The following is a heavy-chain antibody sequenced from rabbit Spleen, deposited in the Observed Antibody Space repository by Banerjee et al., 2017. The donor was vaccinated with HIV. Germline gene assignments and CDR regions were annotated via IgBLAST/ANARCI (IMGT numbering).Heavy chain of an antibody. CDR2: IDPVFGNT. CDR1: GFDFSSYY. D-gene: IGHD1-1*01. V-gene: IGHV1S7*01. J-gene: IGHJ4*01. Sequence: QLVESGGGLVQPGGSLKLSCNASGFDFSSYYMSWVRQAPGKGLEWIAYIDPVFGNTYYASWVNGRFTISSHNAQNTLYLQLNSLTAADTATYFCVRDKASISGDYGPWYFDLWGPGTLVTVS. CDR3: VRDKASISGDYGPWYFDL.